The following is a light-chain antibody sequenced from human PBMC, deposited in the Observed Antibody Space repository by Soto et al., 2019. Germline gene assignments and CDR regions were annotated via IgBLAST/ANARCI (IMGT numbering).Light chain of an antibody. Sequence: QAVVTQPPSASGTPGQRVTISCYGSSSNMGTNTVHWFQQFPGTAPKLLIYTNDQRPSGVPDRFSGSNSGISASLAISGLQSEDEADYYCAVWDDSLNGHVFGTGTKLTVL. CDR2: TND. CDR3: AVWDDSLNGHV. CDR1: SSNMGTNT. J-gene: IGLJ1*01. V-gene: IGLV1-44*01.